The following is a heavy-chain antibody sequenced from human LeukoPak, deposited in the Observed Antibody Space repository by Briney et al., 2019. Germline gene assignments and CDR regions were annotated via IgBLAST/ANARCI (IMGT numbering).Heavy chain of an antibody. CDR1: GYTFTNYH. CDR2: MNPNNGAS. D-gene: IGHD6-25*01. J-gene: IGHJ4*02. V-gene: IGHV1-8*03. Sequence: GASVTVSCKASGYTFTNYHINWVRQATGQGLEWMGWMNPNNGASGYAQKFQGRVTITRDTSIGTSYMGLRSLRSDDTAVYFCARTTSFTASGYDYWGQGTLVTVSS. CDR3: ARTTSFTASGYDY.